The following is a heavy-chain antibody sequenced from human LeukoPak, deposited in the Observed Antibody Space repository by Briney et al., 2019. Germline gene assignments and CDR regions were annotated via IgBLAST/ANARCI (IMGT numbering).Heavy chain of an antibody. CDR2: IYTSGST. Sequence: SETLSHTCTVSGGSINSDYWSWLRQPAGKGLEWIGRIYTSGSTNYNPSLKSRVTMSVDTSKKQFSLKLSSVTAADTALYYCARQYSSGWYSDWYFDLWGRGTLVTVPS. V-gene: IGHV4-4*07. J-gene: IGHJ2*01. CDR3: ARQYSSGWYSDWYFDL. CDR1: GGSINSDY. D-gene: IGHD6-19*01.